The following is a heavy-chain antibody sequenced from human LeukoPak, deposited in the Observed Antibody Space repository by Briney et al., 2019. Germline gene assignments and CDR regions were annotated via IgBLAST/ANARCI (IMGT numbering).Heavy chain of an antibody. CDR3: ARLWDSTGLYFYYYMDV. CDR2: YHNGNS. Sequence: SETLSLTCIVSGVSIRSDTYYWGWIRQPPGKGLEWIGNYHNGNSYYNPSLKSRVTISEDTSGNQFSLRMTSVTAADTAVYYCARLWDSTGLYFYYYMDVWGEGTTVTVSS. V-gene: IGHV4-39*01. CDR1: GVSIRSDTYY. J-gene: IGHJ6*03. D-gene: IGHD6-25*01.